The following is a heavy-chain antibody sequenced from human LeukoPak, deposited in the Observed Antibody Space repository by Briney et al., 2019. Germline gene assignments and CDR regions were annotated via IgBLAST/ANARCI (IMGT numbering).Heavy chain of an antibody. V-gene: IGHV3-23*01. CDR2: ITSSGGST. CDR3: ARDGVATNDWQPDY. Sequence: GRSLRLSCVASGFTFNNYAMHWVRQAPGKGLEWVSGITSSGGSTNYADSVKGRFTMSRDNSKSTLYLQMNSLRAEDTAVYYCARDGVATNDWQPDYWGQGTLVTVSS. J-gene: IGHJ4*02. CDR1: GFTFNNYA. D-gene: IGHD4-23*01.